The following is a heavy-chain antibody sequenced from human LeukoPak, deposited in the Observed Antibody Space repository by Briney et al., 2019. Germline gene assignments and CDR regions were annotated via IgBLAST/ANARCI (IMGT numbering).Heavy chain of an antibody. D-gene: IGHD3-22*01. Sequence: GGSLRLSCAASGFTFSSYEMNWVRQAPGKGLEWVSYISSSDSTTYYADSVKGRFTISRDNAMNSLYLQMNSLRVEDTAVYYCARVLYDSGGYYLNYFDYWGQGTLVTVSS. J-gene: IGHJ4*02. V-gene: IGHV3-48*03. CDR1: GFTFSSYE. CDR3: ARVLYDSGGYYLNYFDY. CDR2: ISSSDSTT.